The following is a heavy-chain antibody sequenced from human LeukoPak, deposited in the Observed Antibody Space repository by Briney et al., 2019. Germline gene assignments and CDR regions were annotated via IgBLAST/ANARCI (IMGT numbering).Heavy chain of an antibody. CDR1: GGSISSSSYY. CDR2: IYYSGST. V-gene: IGHV4-39*02. Sequence: PSETLSLTCTVSGGSISSSSYYWGWIRQPPGKGLEWIGSIYYSGSTYYNPSLKSRVTISVDTSKNQFSLKLSSVTAADTAVYYCARETGAAVAVFYYYYYMDVWGKGTTVTVSS. J-gene: IGHJ6*03. CDR3: ARETGAAVAVFYYYYYMDV. D-gene: IGHD6-19*01.